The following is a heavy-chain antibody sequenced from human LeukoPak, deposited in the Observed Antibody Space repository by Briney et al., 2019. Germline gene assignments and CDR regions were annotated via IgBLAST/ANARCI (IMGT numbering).Heavy chain of an antibody. CDR2: INPNSGGT. Sequence: GASVKVSFKASGYTFSGNFMHWVRQAPGQGLEWMGWINPNSGGTNYAQKFQGRVTMTRDTSISTAYMELSRLRSDDTAVYYCARAYHSGSIDYWGQGTLVTVSS. V-gene: IGHV1-2*02. CDR1: GYTFSGNF. J-gene: IGHJ4*02. D-gene: IGHD1-26*01. CDR3: ARAYHSGSIDY.